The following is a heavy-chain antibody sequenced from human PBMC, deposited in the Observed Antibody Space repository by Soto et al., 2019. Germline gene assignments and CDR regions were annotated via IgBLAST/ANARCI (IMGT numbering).Heavy chain of an antibody. CDR3: ATVRWELHDAFDI. CDR1: GGSISTGVYY. D-gene: IGHD4-17*01. J-gene: IGHJ3*02. V-gene: IGHV4-31*03. CDR2: IYHGGMT. Sequence: QVQLQESGPGLVKPSQTLSLTCTVSGGSISTGVYYWSWIRQHPGRGLEWIGYIYHGGMTFSNPSLQSRVAISIDTSENQFSLKLSSVTAADTAVYYCATVRWELHDAFDIWGHGTMVSVSS.